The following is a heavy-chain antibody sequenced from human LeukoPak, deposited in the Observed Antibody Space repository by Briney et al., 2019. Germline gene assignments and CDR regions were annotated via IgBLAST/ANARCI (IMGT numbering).Heavy chain of an antibody. V-gene: IGHV4-34*01. CDR1: DGSINNYY. Sequence: SETLSLTCTVSDGSINNYYWTWIRQPPGKGLEWIGEINHSGNTNYNPSLKSRVTISVDTSKNQFSLKLSSVTAADTAVYFCARQAAMIGDYWGQGTLVTVSS. J-gene: IGHJ4*02. D-gene: IGHD3-22*01. CDR3: ARQAAMIGDY. CDR2: INHSGNT.